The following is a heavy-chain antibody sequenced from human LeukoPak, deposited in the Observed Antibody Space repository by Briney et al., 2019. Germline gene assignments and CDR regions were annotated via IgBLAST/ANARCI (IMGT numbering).Heavy chain of an antibody. J-gene: IGHJ4*02. CDR3: AKTPKIRGVSNFDY. CDR1: GFTFSSYA. D-gene: IGHD3-10*01. Sequence: GGSLRLSCAASGFTFSSYAVSWVRQAPGKGLEWVSGISGGGGSTYYADSVKGRFTISRDNSKNTLYLQMNSLRTEDTAVYYCAKTPKIRGVSNFDYWGQGTLVTVSS. CDR2: ISGGGGST. V-gene: IGHV3-23*01.